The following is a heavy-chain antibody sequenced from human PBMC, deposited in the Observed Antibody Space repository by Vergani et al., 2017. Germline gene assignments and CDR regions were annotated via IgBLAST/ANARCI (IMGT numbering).Heavy chain of an antibody. CDR2: IYYSGST. D-gene: IGHD6-19*01. V-gene: IGHV4-59*01. J-gene: IGHJ3*02. Sequence: QVQLQESGPGLVKPSEPLSLTCTVSGGSISSYYWSWIRQPPGKGLEWIGYIYYSGSTNYNPSLKSRVTISVDTSKNQFSLKLSSVTAADTAVYYCARGLDRYSSGWYAFDIWGQGTMVTVSS. CDR1: GGSISSYY. CDR3: ARGLDRYSSGWYAFDI.